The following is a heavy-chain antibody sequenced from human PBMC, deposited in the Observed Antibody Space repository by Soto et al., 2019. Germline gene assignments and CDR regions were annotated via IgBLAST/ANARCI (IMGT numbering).Heavy chain of an antibody. V-gene: IGHV3-23*01. CDR2: ISSSGGST. D-gene: IGHD3-16*01. CDR3: AETRHLTSYVET. Sequence: GGSLRLSCAASGFTFSSYTMNWVRQAPGKGLEWVSAISSSGGSTYYADSVKGRFTISRDNAKNTLYLQMNSLRAEDTAVYYCAETRHLTSYVETWGPGTLVTVSS. CDR1: GFTFSSYT. J-gene: IGHJ4*02.